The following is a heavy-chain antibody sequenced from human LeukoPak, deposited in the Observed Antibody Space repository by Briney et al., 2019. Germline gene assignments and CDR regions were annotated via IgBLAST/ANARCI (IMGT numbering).Heavy chain of an antibody. CDR3: AKRASGSGTSLYYFDY. D-gene: IGHD3-10*01. V-gene: IGHV3-23*01. CDR1: GFAFSSQD. CDR2: ISDSGGRT. Sequence: GGSLRLSCAASGFAFSSQDMGWVRQAPGKGLEWVSAISDSGGRTYYADSVRGRFTISRDNSKNMLFLQMNSLRAEDTAVYYCAKRASGSGTSLYYFDYWGQGTLVTVSS. J-gene: IGHJ4*02.